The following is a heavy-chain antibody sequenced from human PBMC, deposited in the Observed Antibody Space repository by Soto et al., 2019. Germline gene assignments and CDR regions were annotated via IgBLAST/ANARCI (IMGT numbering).Heavy chain of an antibody. CDR1: GGSVSSYY. D-gene: IGHD6-13*01. Sequence: PSETLSLTCSVSGGSVSSYYWSWVRQPPGKGLEWIGYIYYSGSANYNPSLKSRVTTSIDTSKNQLSLKLSSVTAADTAMYYCARVNLGGITTSGMDYWGRGTPVTVSS. J-gene: IGHJ4*02. CDR3: ARVNLGGITTSGMDY. V-gene: IGHV4-59*02. CDR2: IYYSGSA.